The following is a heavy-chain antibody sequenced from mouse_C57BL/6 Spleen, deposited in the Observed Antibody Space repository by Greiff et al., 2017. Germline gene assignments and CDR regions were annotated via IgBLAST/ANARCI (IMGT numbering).Heavy chain of an antibody. CDR3: ARGNGGY. D-gene: IGHD2-1*01. CDR1: GYAFSGYW. J-gene: IGHJ2*01. CDR2: IYPGDGYT. Sequence: QVQLQQSGAELVKPGASVKISCKASGYAFSGYWMNWVKQRPGKGLEWIGQIYPGDGYTNYNGKFKGKATLTADKSSSTAYMQLSSLTSEDSAVYFCARGNGGYWGQGTTLTVSS. V-gene: IGHV1-80*01.